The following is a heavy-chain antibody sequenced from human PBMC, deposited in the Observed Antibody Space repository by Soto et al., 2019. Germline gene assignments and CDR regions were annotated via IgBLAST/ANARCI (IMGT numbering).Heavy chain of an antibody. CDR2: IKQDGSEK. CDR3: ARISGWYGPYYYYYMDV. J-gene: IGHJ6*03. V-gene: IGHV3-7*01. Sequence: EVQLVESGGGLVQPGGSLRLSCAASGFTFSSYWMSWVRQAPGKGLEWVANIKQDGSEKYYVDSVKGRFTISRDNAKNSLYLQMSSLRADDTAVYYCARISGWYGPYYYYYMDVWGKGITVTVSS. D-gene: IGHD6-13*01. CDR1: GFTFSSYW.